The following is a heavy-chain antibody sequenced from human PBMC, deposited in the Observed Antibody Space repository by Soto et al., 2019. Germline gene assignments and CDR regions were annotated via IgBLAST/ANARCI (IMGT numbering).Heavy chain of an antibody. D-gene: IGHD3-9*01. CDR2: IYYSGST. J-gene: IGHJ5*02. CDR1: GGSISSSSYY. V-gene: IGHV4-39*01. CDR3: AREYYDILTGYYGGSWFDP. Sequence: SETVSLTCTVSGGSISSSSYYWGWIRQPPXKGLEWIGSIYYSGSTYYNPSLKSRVTISVDTSKNQFSLKLSSVTAADTAVYYCAREYYDILTGYYGGSWFDPWGQGTLVTVSS.